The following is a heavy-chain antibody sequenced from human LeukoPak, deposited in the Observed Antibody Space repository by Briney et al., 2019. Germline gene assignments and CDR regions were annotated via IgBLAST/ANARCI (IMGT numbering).Heavy chain of an antibody. CDR1: GFTFSSYA. J-gene: IGHJ4*02. V-gene: IGHV3-23*01. CDR2: ISGSGTST. Sequence: GGSLRLSCAASGFTFSSYAMSWVRQAPGKGLEWVSGISGSGTSTFYAGSVRGRFTISRDHSKNTLYLQMNSLRAGDTAVYYCAKVNYYESSDIGLFDYWGQGTLVTVSS. D-gene: IGHD3-22*01. CDR3: AKVNYYESSDIGLFDY.